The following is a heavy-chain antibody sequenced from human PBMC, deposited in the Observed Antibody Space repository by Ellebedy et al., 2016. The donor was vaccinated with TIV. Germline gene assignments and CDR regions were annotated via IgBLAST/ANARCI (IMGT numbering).Heavy chain of an antibody. CDR3: ARPRVGTAMVGGVDAFDI. D-gene: IGHD5-18*01. J-gene: IGHJ3*02. CDR1: GYTFTSYG. Sequence: ASVKVSXXASGYTFTSYGISWVRQAPGQGLEWMGWISAYNGNTNYAQKLQGRVTMTTDTSTSTAYMELRSLRSDDTAVYYCARPRVGTAMVGGVDAFDIWGQGTMVTVSS. V-gene: IGHV1-18*01. CDR2: ISAYNGNT.